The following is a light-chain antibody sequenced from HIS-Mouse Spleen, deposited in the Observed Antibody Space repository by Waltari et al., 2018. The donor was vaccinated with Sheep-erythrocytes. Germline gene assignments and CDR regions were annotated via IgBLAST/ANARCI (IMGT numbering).Light chain of an antibody. J-gene: IGLJ1*01. Sequence: QSALTQPASVSGSPGQSITISCTGTSSDVGRYNLVSWYQQRPGKAPKLMIYEGSKRPSGVSNRFSGSKSGNTASLTISGLQAEDEADYYCCSYAGSYNHVFATGTKVTVL. CDR2: EGS. CDR3: CSYAGSYNHV. V-gene: IGLV2-14*02. CDR1: SSDVGRYNL.